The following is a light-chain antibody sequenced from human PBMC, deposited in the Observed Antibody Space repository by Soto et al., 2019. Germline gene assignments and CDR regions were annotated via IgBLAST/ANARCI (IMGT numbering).Light chain of an antibody. CDR2: KAS. CDR3: QHYNSYSEA. CDR1: QTISSW. Sequence: IEVTQSPYTLSGSVGDRVTITCRASQTISSWLAWYQQKPGKAPKLLIYKASTLKSGVPSRFSGSGSGTEFTLTISSLQPDDFATYYCQHYNSYSEAFCQGTNVDIK. V-gene: IGKV1-5*03. J-gene: IGKJ1*01.